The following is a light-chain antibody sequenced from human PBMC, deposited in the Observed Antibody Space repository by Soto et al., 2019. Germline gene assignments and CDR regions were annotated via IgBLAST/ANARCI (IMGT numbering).Light chain of an antibody. V-gene: IGLV1-40*01. CDR2: ANS. CDR1: SSNFGAGYD. Sequence: QSVLTQPPSVSGAPGQRVTISCTGSSSNFGAGYDANWYQQLPGTAPKLLIYANSNRPSGVPDRFSASKSGTSASLAITGLQAEDEADYYCQSYDTSLSGWVFGGGTKLTVL. CDR3: QSYDTSLSGWV. J-gene: IGLJ2*01.